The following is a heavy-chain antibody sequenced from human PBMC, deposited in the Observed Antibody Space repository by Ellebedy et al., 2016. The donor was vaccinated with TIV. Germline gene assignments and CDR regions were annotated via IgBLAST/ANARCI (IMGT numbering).Heavy chain of an antibody. CDR3: AKNGRVVAAILCSY. CDR2: ISGSGGST. V-gene: IGHV3-23*01. CDR1: GFTFSSYA. J-gene: IGHJ4*02. D-gene: IGHD2-15*01. Sequence: GGSLRLXXAASGFTFSSYAMSWVRQAPGKGLEWVSAISGSGGSTYYADSVKGRFTISRDNSKNTLYLQMNSLRAEDTAVYYCAKNGRVVAAILCSYWGQGTLVTVSS.